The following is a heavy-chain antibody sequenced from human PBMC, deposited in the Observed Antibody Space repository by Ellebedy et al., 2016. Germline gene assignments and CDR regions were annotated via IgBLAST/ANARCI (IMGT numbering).Heavy chain of an antibody. J-gene: IGHJ6*03. Sequence: ASVKVSCKASGYTFTGYYMHWVRQAPGQGLEWMGRINPNSGGTNYAQKFQGKVTMTRDKSISTAYLQWSSLKASDTAMYYCARHSVGHSSGWYVRIQDYYYMDVWGKGTTVTVFS. CDR1: GYTFTGYY. CDR2: INPNSGGT. CDR3: ARHSVGHSSGWYVRIQDYYYMDV. D-gene: IGHD6-19*01. V-gene: IGHV1-2*06.